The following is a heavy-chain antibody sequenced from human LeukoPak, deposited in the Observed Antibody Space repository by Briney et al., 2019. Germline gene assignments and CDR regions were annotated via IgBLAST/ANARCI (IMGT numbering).Heavy chain of an antibody. CDR1: GDSMSSYY. D-gene: IGHD2-8*01. Sequence: SETLSLTCTVSGDSMSSYYWSWIRQPPGKGLEWIGYIYNSGGTKYNPSLESRVTISVDTSKNQFSLKLSSVTAADTALYYCARRTYAENWFDPWGQGTLVTVSS. CDR2: IYNSGGT. V-gene: IGHV4-59*08. J-gene: IGHJ5*02. CDR3: ARRTYAENWFDP.